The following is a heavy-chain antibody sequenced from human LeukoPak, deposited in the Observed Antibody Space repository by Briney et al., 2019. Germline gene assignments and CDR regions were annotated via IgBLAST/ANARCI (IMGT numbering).Heavy chain of an antibody. J-gene: IGHJ6*03. Sequence: GGSLRLSCAASGFTFSSYSMNWVRQAPGKGLEWVSAISGSGGSTYYADSVKGRFTISRDNSKNTLYLQMNSLRAEDTAVYYCAANERGRDYLYYYYYYYMDVWGKGTTVTVSS. D-gene: IGHD4-17*01. CDR1: GFTFSSYS. CDR2: ISGSGGST. CDR3: AANERGRDYLYYYYYYYMDV. V-gene: IGHV3-23*01.